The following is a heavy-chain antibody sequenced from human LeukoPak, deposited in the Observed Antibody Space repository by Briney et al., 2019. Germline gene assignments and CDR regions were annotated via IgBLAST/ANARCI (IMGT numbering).Heavy chain of an antibody. CDR1: GFTFSSYW. Sequence: GGSLRLSCEASGFTFSSYWMGWVRQAPGKGLEWVANIIQDGSEKYYVDSVKGRFTISRDNAKNSLYLQMNSLRVEDTAVYYCARLGYPSGMDVWDQGTTVTVSS. CDR3: ARLGYPSGMDV. D-gene: IGHD2-15*01. CDR2: IIQDGSEK. V-gene: IGHV3-7*05. J-gene: IGHJ6*02.